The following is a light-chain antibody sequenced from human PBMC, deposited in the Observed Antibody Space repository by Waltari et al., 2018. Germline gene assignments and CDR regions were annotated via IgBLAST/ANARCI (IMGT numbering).Light chain of an antibody. V-gene: IGKV1D-13*01. Sequence: AMQLTQSPSSLSASVGDRVTSTGRARQGISSALAWYQQKPGKAPKLLIYDAYSLESGVPSMFSGSGSWTDFTLTIISLQPAYFATYYCQQFNNYLTFGGGTKVEIK. CDR1: QGISSA. CDR3: QQFNNYLT. J-gene: IGKJ4*01. CDR2: DAY.